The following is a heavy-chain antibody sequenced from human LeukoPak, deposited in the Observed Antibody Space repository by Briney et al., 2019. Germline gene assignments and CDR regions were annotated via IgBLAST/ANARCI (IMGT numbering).Heavy chain of an antibody. D-gene: IGHD1-14*01. CDR2: IKQDGSDK. V-gene: IGHV3-7*05. J-gene: IGHJ1*01. CDR3: AREFSWSGRDI. CDR1: EFTHKY. Sequence: PGGSLRLSCVASEFTHKYMSWVRQAPGKGLEWVANIKQDGSDKNYLDSVKGRFTISRDNTKNSVYLEMNSLKVEDTAVYYCAREFSWSGRDIWGQGTLVTVSS.